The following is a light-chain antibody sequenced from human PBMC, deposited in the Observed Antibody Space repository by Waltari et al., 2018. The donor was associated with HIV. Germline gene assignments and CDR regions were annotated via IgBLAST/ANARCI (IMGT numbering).Light chain of an antibody. CDR2: DNT. CDR3: GTWDSSLSAVL. Sequence: QSVLTQPPSVSAAPGKKVTIYCSGSSPNIGSNRVFWYQQLPGTAPKLLIYDNTKRPSGIPDRFSGSKSGTLATLGITGLQTGDEADYYCGTWDSSLSAVLFGGGTKLTVL. CDR1: SPNIGSNR. V-gene: IGLV1-51*01. J-gene: IGLJ2*01.